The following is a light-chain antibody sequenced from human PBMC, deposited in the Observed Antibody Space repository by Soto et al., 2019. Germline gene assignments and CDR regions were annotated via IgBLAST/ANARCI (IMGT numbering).Light chain of an antibody. J-gene: IGLJ2*01. CDR2: AGT. CDR1: SSDVGRYNL. CDR3: SSYAGSGTFV. Sequence: QSALTQPASVSGSPGQSITISCTGTSSDVGRYNLVSWYQQHPGKAPKLMIYAGTERPSGVSNRFSASKSANTASLTISGLQAEDEAHYHCSSYAGSGTFVFGGGTKLTVL. V-gene: IGLV2-23*01.